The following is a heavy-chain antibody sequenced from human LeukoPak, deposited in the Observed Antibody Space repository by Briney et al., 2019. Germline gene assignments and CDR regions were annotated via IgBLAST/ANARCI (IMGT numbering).Heavy chain of an antibody. CDR2: IYYTGST. CDR3: ARDMGVVVITTFMNY. V-gene: IGHV4-59*12. J-gene: IGHJ4*02. D-gene: IGHD3-22*01. Sequence: SETLSLTCTVSGGSISSYYWSWIRQPPGKGLEWIGYIYYTGSTNYNPSLKSRVAISVDTSKNQFSLKLSSVTAADTAVYYCARDMGVVVITTFMNYWGQGTLVTVSS. CDR1: GGSISSYY.